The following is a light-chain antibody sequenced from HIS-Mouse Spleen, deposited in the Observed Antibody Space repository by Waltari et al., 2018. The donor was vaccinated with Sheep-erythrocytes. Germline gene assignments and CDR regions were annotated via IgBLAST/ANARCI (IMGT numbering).Light chain of an antibody. CDR3: YSAADNNLV. V-gene: IGLV3-27*01. CDR1: VLAKKY. Sequence: SYELTQPSSVSVSPGQTARITCSGDVLAKKYARWFQQKPGQAPVLVIYKDSERPSGIPERFSGSSSGTTGTLTISGDQVEDEADYYCYSAADNNLVFGGGTKLAVL. CDR2: KDS. J-gene: IGLJ3*02.